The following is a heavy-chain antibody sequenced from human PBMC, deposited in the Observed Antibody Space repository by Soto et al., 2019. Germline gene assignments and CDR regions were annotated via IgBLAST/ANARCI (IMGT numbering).Heavy chain of an antibody. CDR2: LYDVAGS. D-gene: IGHD1-1*01. V-gene: IGHV3-53*01. CDR3: ASWHEREHAYDV. J-gene: IGHJ3*01. Sequence: DVQLVESGGGLIQPGESLRLSCAAFGLTVSGKKYVAWVRQAPGQGLEWVLALYDVAGSFYADSVKGRFTTSSDSSKTTVYLQMNGLRPDDTAVYYCASWHEREHAYDVWGQGTTVTVSS. CDR1: GLTVSGKKY.